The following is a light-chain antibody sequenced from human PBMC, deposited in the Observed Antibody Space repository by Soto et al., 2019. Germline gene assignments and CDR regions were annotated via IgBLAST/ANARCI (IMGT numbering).Light chain of an antibody. V-gene: IGLV2-14*01. CDR2: EVS. Sequence: QSALTQPASVSGSPGQSITISCTGTSSDVGGYNYVSWYQQHPGKAPKLMIYEVSNRPSGVSNRFSGSKSGNTASLTISGLQVEDEADYYCSSYTDNRVWVFGGGTKLTVL. CDR1: SSDVGGYNY. J-gene: IGLJ3*02. CDR3: SSYTDNRVWV.